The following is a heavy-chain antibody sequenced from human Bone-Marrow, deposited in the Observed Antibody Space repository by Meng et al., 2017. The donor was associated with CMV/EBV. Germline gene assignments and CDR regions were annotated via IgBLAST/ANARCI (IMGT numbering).Heavy chain of an antibody. CDR1: GYTFTSYG. CDR3: ASGAQLVPDY. J-gene: IGHJ4*02. D-gene: IGHD6-6*01. CDR2: IIPIFGTA. Sequence: SVKVSCKASGYTFTSYGISWVRQAPGQGLEWMGGIIPIFGTANYAQKFQGRVTITTDESTSTAYMELSSLRSEDTAVYYCASGAQLVPDYWGQGTLVTVSS. V-gene: IGHV1-69*05.